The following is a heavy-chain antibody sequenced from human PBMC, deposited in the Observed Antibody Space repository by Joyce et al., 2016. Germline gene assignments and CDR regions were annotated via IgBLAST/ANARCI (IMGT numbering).Heavy chain of an antibody. CDR2: IYYSGKT. J-gene: IGHJ5*02. D-gene: IGHD2-15*01. CDR1: GGSISSYY. CDR3: ARRSRYCSGGSCSIWFDP. V-gene: IGHV4-59*08. Sequence: QVQLQESGPGLVKPSETLSLTCTVSGGSISSYYWSWIRQPPGKGLEWIGYIYYSGKTNYTPSLKSRVTISLDTSKSQFSLKLSSVTAADTAVYYCARRSRYCSGGSCSIWFDPWGQGTLVTVSS.